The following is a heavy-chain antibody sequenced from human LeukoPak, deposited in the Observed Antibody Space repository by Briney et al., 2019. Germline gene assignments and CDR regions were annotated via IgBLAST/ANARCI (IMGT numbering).Heavy chain of an antibody. CDR3: ARVGVVRGVLEI. V-gene: IGHV4-30-4*01. CDR2: IYYSGST. J-gene: IGHJ4*02. CDR1: GDSISTGDYY. Sequence: SETLSLTCTVSGDSISTGDYYWPWTRQPPGKGLESIVYIYYSGSTYYNPSLRSRVTISVDTSKNQFSLNLSSVTAADTAVYYCARVGVVRGVLEIWGQGALVTVSS. D-gene: IGHD3-10*01.